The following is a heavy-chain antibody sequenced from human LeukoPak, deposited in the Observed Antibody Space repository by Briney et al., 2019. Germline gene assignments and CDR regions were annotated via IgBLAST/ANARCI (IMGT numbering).Heavy chain of an antibody. J-gene: IGHJ4*02. Sequence: EASVKVSCKASGYTFTGYYMHWVRQAPGQGLEWMGWINPNSGGTNYAQEFQGRVTMTRDTSISTAYMELSRLRSDDTAVYYCARATAITMLRDYWGQGTLVTVSS. V-gene: IGHV1-2*02. D-gene: IGHD3-10*01. CDR3: ARATAITMLRDY. CDR2: INPNSGGT. CDR1: GYTFTGYY.